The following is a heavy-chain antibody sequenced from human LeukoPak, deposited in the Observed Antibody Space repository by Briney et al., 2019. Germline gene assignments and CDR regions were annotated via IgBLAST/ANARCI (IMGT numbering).Heavy chain of an antibody. V-gene: IGHV6-1*01. CDR2: TYYRSKWYI. J-gene: IGHJ3*02. Sequence: SQTLSLTCAISGDSVSSNSVAWNWIRQSPSGGPEWLGRTYYRSKWYIDYADSVKSRITISPDTSKNQFSLQLNSMTPEDTAIYYCARGRVSAFDIWGQGTMVTASS. D-gene: IGHD2-8*01. CDR3: ARGRVSAFDI. CDR1: GDSVSSNSVA.